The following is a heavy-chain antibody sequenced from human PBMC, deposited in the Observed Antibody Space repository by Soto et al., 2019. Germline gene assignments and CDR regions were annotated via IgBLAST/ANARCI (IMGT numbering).Heavy chain of an antibody. J-gene: IGHJ6*02. V-gene: IGHV3-23*01. CDR1: GFTFSDYA. Sequence: GSLRLSCVASGFTFSDYAMAWVRQSPGKGLEWVSSISGSGGSTYYADSVKGRFTISRDNSKNTVFLQMNSMRAEDTAVYYCAKDHGMDVWGQGATVTVSS. CDR2: ISGSGGST. CDR3: AKDHGMDV.